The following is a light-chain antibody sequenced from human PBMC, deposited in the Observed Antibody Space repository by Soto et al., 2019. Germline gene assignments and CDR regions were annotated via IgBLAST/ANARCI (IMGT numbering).Light chain of an antibody. Sequence: QSALTQPASVSGSPGQSITISCTGTSNDIGAYNYVSWYQQHPGKAPKLLIYDVTNRPSGVSDRFSGSKSGRTASLTISGPQPEDEADYYCTSYTSIIAVVFGGGTQLTVL. CDR3: TSYTSIIAVV. CDR1: SNDIGAYNY. V-gene: IGLV2-14*03. CDR2: DVT. J-gene: IGLJ2*01.